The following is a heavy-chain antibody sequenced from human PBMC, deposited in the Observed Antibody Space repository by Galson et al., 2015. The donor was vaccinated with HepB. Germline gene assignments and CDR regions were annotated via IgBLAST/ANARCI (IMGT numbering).Heavy chain of an antibody. Sequence: CAISGDNVSSNSATWDWIRQSPSRGLEWLGRTYYRSKWYDGYAVSVKSRITIKADTSKNQFSLQLNSVTPEDTAVYYCAKLGGGEGYWGQGTLVTVSS. CDR3: AKLGGGEGY. J-gene: IGHJ4*02. D-gene: IGHD7-27*01. CDR1: GDNVSSNSAT. V-gene: IGHV6-1*01. CDR2: TYYRSKWYD.